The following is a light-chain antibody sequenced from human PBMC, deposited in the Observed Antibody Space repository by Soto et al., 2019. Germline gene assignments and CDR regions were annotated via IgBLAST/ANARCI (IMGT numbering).Light chain of an antibody. Sequence: QSALTQPASVSGSPGQSITISYTGSSSDIGGYNYVSWYQQHPGKAPKVMIYEVDNRPSGVSNRFSGSKSGNTASLTISGLQAEDEADYYCTSYTRSNSLRVFGTGTKVTVL. J-gene: IGLJ1*01. CDR3: TSYTRSNSLRV. CDR2: EVD. V-gene: IGLV2-14*01. CDR1: SSDIGGYNY.